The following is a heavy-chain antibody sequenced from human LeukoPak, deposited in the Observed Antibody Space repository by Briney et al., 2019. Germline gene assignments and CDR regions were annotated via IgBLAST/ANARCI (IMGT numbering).Heavy chain of an antibody. V-gene: IGHV3-21*04. Sequence: PGGSLRLSCAASGFTFSSYSMNWVRQAPGKGLEWVSSISSSSRYIYYADSVKGRFTISRDNSKNTLYLQMNSLRAEDTAVYYCARDGRKRMTIILEPKRPYYWDFWGQGTLVTVSS. CDR1: GFTFSSYS. J-gene: IGHJ4*02. CDR3: ARDGRKRMTIILEPKRPYYWDF. CDR2: ISSSSRYI. D-gene: IGHD3-10*01.